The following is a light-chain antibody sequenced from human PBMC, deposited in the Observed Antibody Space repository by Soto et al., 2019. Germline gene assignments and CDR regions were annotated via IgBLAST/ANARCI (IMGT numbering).Light chain of an antibody. CDR2: DAS. CDR1: QSISRW. J-gene: IGKJ1*01. CDR3: QQYNSYL. V-gene: IGKV1-5*01. Sequence: DIQMTQSPSTLSASVGDRVTITCRARQSISRWLAWYQQKPGKAPKLLIYDASSLESGVPSRFSGSGSGTEFTLTISSLQPDDFATYYCQQYNSYLFGQGTKVEIK.